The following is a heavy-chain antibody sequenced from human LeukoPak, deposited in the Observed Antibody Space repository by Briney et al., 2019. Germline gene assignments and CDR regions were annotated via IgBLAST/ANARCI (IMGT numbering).Heavy chain of an antibody. V-gene: IGHV4-34*01. CDR3: ARQSPSSMIVVVIPLDAFDI. CDR2: INHSRTT. J-gene: IGHJ3*02. D-gene: IGHD3-22*01. Sequence: SETLSLTCAVYGGSFSGYYWSWIRQPPGKGLEWIGGINHSRTTNYNPSLKSRVTISVDTSKNQFSLKLSSVTAADTAVYYCARQSPSSMIVVVIPLDAFDIWGQGTMVTVSS. CDR1: GGSFSGYY.